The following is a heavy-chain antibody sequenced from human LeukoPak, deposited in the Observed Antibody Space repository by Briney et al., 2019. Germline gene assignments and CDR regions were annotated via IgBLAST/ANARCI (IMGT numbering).Heavy chain of an antibody. J-gene: IGHJ4*02. Sequence: SETLSLTCTVSGGSISSGGYYWSWIRQPPGKGLEWIGYIYHSGSTYYNPSLKSRVTISVDTSKNQFSLKLSSVTAADTAVYYCASYDSGWYGIDYWGQGTLVTVSS. CDR1: GGSISSGGYY. V-gene: IGHV4-61*08. CDR2: IYHSGST. CDR3: ASYDSGWYGIDY. D-gene: IGHD6-19*01.